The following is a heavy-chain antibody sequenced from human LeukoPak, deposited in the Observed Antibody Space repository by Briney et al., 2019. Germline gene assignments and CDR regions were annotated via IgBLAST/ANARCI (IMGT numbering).Heavy chain of an antibody. Sequence: LPETLSLTCTVSGGSISSSSYYWSWIRQPPGKGLEWIGEINHSGSTNYNPSLKSRVTISVDTSKNQFSLKLSSVTAADTAVYYCARATGGILSLWGQGTLVTVSS. V-gene: IGHV4-39*07. CDR3: ARATGGILSL. CDR2: INHSGST. J-gene: IGHJ4*02. D-gene: IGHD3-9*01. CDR1: GGSISSSSYY.